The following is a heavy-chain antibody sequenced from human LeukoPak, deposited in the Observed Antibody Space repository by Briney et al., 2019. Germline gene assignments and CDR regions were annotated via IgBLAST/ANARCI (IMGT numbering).Heavy chain of an antibody. CDR2: ISGSGGST. V-gene: IGHV3-23*01. CDR3: AKGLRIAVAGTTFGY. Sequence: PGGSLRLSCAASGFTFSSYAMSWVRQAPGKGLEWVSAISGSGGSTYYADSVKGRFTISRDNSKNTLYLQMNSLRAEDTAVYYCAKGLRIAVAGTTFGYWGQGTLVTVSS. J-gene: IGHJ4*02. CDR1: GFTFSSYA. D-gene: IGHD6-19*01.